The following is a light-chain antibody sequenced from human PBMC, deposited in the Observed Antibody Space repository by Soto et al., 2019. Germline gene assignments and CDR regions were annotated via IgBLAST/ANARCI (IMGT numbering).Light chain of an antibody. V-gene: IGKV3-11*01. Sequence: EIVLKQSPYTLSLSPGEGATLSCRASHDVSVSLVWYRQRPGQSPRLLIHDASNRATGISARFSGSGSGTDFTLTIGSLEPEESALYYCQQRASWPYTSGQGTKVDIK. J-gene: IGKJ2*01. CDR3: QQRASWPYT. CDR2: DAS. CDR1: HDVSVS.